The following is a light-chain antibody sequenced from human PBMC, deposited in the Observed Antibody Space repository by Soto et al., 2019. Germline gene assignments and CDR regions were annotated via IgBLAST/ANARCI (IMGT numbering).Light chain of an antibody. CDR2: AAS. J-gene: IGKJ4*01. CDR3: QQSYSMPRT. Sequence: DIQMTQSPSSLSASVGDRVTITCRASQSISSYLNWYQQKPGKAPKLLIYAASSLQSGVPSRFSGSGSRTDFTVTISSLQPEDFATYYCQQSYSMPRTFGGGTKVDIK. CDR1: QSISSY. V-gene: IGKV1-39*01.